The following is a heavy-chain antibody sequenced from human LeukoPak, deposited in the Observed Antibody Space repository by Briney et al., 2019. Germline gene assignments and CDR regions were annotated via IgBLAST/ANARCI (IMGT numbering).Heavy chain of an antibody. V-gene: IGHV3-23*01. CDR3: AKPPEGRSGFYGADY. CDR1: GFTFSSYA. J-gene: IGHJ4*02. CDR2: ISGSGVST. D-gene: IGHD3-3*01. Sequence: GGSLRLSCAATGFTFSSYAMSWVRQAPGKGLEWVSAISGSGVSTYYADSVKGRFTISRDNSKNTLYLQMNSLRAEDTAVYYCAKPPEGRSGFYGADYWGQGTLVTVSS.